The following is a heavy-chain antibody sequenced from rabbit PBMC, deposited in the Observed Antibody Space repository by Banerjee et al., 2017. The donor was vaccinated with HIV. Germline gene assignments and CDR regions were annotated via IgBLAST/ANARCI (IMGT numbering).Heavy chain of an antibody. D-gene: IGHD4-1*01. CDR3: ARAANWVYYFNL. V-gene: IGHV1S45*01. CDR2: IYAGSSDST. CDR1: GIDLSSSYW. J-gene: IGHJ4*01. Sequence: QEQLVESGGGLVQPEGSLTLTCTASGIDLSSSYWMCWVRQAPGKGLEWIACIYAGSSDSTYYASWAKGRFTITKTSSTTVTLQMTSLTAADTATYFCARAANWVYYFNLWGPGTLVTVS.